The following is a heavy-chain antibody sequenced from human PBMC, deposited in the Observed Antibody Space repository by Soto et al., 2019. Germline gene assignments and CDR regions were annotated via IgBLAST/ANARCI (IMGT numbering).Heavy chain of an antibody. J-gene: IGHJ4*02. CDR3: AREWSVANPGY. CDR1: VFTFSNYS. CDR2: ISKDGDKK. D-gene: IGHD5-12*01. V-gene: IGHV3-30-3*01. Sequence: PGGSLLLACASSVFTFSNYSMHWVRQAPGKGLDWVAVISKDGDKKYYADSVKGRFTISRDNSKNTLYLQMNSLRPEETAVHYCAREWSVANPGYWGQGTQVTVSS.